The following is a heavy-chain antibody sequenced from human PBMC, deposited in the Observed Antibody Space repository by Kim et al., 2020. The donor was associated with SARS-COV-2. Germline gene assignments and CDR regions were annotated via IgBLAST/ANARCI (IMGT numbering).Heavy chain of an antibody. Sequence: ASVKVSCKASGYTFTSYAMHWVRQAPGQRLEWMGWINAGNGNTKYSQKFQGRVTITRDTSASTAYMELSSLRSEDTAVYYCARDRRVLEAARSKNWFDPWGQGTLVTVSS. CDR3: ARDRRVLEAARSKNWFDP. V-gene: IGHV1-3*01. J-gene: IGHJ5*02. CDR2: INAGNGNT. D-gene: IGHD3-3*01. CDR1: GYTFTSYA.